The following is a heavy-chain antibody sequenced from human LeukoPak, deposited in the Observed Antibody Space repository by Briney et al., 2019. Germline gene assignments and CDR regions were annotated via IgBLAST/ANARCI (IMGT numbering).Heavy chain of an antibody. CDR3: ANGYSYGFRNY. CDR1: GFTFNNYA. CDR2: VSGSGDST. V-gene: IGHV3-23*01. J-gene: IGHJ4*02. D-gene: IGHD5-18*01. Sequence: GGSLRLSCAASGFTFNNYAMSWVRQAPGKGLEWVSAVSGSGDSTYYADSVKGRFTISRDNSKNTLYLQMNSLRAEDTAVYYCANGYSYGFRNYWGQGTLVTVSS.